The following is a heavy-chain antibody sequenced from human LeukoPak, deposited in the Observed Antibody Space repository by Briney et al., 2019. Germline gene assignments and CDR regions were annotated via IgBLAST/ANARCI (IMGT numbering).Heavy chain of an antibody. Sequence: SEDLSLNCTVTRGSISSSRHCWGCIRQPPGKGLECHGSIYYSGCTYYNPSLKSRVTISVDTSKNQFSLKLSSVTAADTAVYYCARHVSLYIAAAGTFAFYYCDYWGQGTLVTVSS. CDR3: ARHVSLYIAAAGTFAFYYCDY. J-gene: IGHJ4*02. D-gene: IGHD6-13*01. V-gene: IGHV4-39*01. CDR1: RGSISSSRHC. CDR2: IYYSGCT.